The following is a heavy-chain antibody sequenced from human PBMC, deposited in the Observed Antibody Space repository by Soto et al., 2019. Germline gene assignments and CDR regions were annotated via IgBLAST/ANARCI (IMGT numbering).Heavy chain of an antibody. CDR2: IYYSGST. J-gene: IGHJ4*02. Sequence: SETLSLTCTVSGGSISSGGYYWSWIRQHPGKGLEWIGYIYYSGSTYYNPSLKSRVTISVDTSKNQFSLKLSSVTAADTAVYYCARSWAEGRGYCSGGSCYSAGFFDYWGQGTLVTVSS. D-gene: IGHD2-15*01. V-gene: IGHV4-31*03. CDR3: ARSWAEGRGYCSGGSCYSAGFFDY. CDR1: GGSISSGGYY.